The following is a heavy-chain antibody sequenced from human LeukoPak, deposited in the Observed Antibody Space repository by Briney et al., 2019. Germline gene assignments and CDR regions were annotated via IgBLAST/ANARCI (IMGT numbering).Heavy chain of an antibody. J-gene: IGHJ4*02. D-gene: IGHD3-10*01. CDR3: ARGVLYGSGSYSHFDY. CDR1: GFTFSSYA. CDR2: MSYDGSNE. V-gene: IGHV3-30-3*01. Sequence: PGGSLRLSCAASGFTFSSYAMHWDRQAPGKGLEWVAVMSYDGSNEYYADSVKGRFTISRDNSKNTLYLQMNSLRAEDTAVYFCARGVLYGSGSYSHFDYWGQGTLVTVSS.